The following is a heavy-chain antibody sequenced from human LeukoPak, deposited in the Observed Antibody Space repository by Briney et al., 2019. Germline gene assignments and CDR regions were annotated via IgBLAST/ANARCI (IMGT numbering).Heavy chain of an antibody. CDR2: INTNTGNP. CDR3: ARDSEWDLVQGSFDY. Sequence: ASVKVSCKASGHTFTSYAMNWVRQAPGQGLEWMGWINTNTGNPTYAQGFTGRFVFSLDTSVSTAYLQINSLRAEDTAVYYCARDSEWDLVQGSFDYWGQGTLVTVSS. D-gene: IGHD1-26*01. CDR1: GHTFTSYA. J-gene: IGHJ4*02. V-gene: IGHV7-4-1*02.